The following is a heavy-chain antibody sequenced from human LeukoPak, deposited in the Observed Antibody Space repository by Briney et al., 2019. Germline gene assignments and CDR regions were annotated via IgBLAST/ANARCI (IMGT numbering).Heavy chain of an antibody. CDR3: AKDPQFTRSWYGFDY. Sequence: GGSLRLSCAASGFTFSSYGMHWVRQAPGKGLEWVAFIRYDGSNKYYADSVKGRFTISRDNSKNTLYLQMNSLRAEDTAVYYCAKDPQFTRSWYGFDYWGQGTLVTVSS. D-gene: IGHD6-13*01. J-gene: IGHJ4*02. CDR1: GFTFSSYG. V-gene: IGHV3-30*02. CDR2: IRYDGSNK.